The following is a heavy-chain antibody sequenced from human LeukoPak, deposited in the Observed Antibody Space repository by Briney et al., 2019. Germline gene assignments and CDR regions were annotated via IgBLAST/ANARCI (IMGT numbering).Heavy chain of an antibody. CDR1: GYTFTGYY. V-gene: IGHV1-2*02. CDR2: INPNSGGT. Sequence: ASVKVSCKTSGYTFTGYYMHWVRQAPGQGLEWMGWINPNSGGTNYAQKFQGRVTMTRDTSISTAYMELSRLRSDDTAVYYCARAILSGYPDSWGQGTLVIVFS. CDR3: ARAILSGYPDS. J-gene: IGHJ4*02. D-gene: IGHD3-3*01.